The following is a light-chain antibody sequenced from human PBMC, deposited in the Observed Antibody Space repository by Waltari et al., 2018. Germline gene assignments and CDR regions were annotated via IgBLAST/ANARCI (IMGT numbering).Light chain of an antibody. V-gene: IGKV1-17*01. CDR1: QGISTY. Sequence: DIQMSQSPSSLSASVGDRVTITCRASQGISTYLNWYQQRPGKAPNLLIYYANSLASGVPSRFSGSGSGTEFTLTISSLQPEDFATYYCQQGNSNPLTFGGGTKVEIK. CDR2: YAN. J-gene: IGKJ4*01. CDR3: QQGNSNPLT.